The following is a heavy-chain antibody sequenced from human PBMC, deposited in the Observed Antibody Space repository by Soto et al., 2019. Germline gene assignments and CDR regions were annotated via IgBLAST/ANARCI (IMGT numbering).Heavy chain of an antibody. CDR3: ARGTQDIVLMVYARTYYMDV. V-gene: IGHV1-8*01. CDR1: GYTFTSYD. Sequence: ASVKVSCKASGYTFTSYDINWARQATGQGLEWMGWMNPNSGNTGYAQKFQGRVTMTRNASISTAYMELSSLRSEDTAVYYCARGTQDIVLMVYARTYYMDVWGKGTTVTVSS. J-gene: IGHJ6*03. CDR2: MNPNSGNT. D-gene: IGHD2-8*01.